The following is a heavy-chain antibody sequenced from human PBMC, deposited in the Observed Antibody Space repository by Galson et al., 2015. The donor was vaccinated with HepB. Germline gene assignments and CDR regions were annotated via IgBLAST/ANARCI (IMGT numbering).Heavy chain of an antibody. CDR3: ARHPPSYGDLYWYFDL. CDR2: IYYSGST. Sequence: GGSISSSSYCWGWIRQPPGKGLEWIGSIYYSGSTYYNPSLKSRVTISVDTSKNQFSLKLSSVTAADTAVYYCARHPPSYGDLYWYFDLRGRGTLVTVSS. J-gene: IGHJ2*01. V-gene: IGHV4-39*01. D-gene: IGHD4-17*01. CDR1: GGSISSSSYC.